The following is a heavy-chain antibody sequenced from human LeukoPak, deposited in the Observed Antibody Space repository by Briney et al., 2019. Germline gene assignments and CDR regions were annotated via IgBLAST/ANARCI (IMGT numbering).Heavy chain of an antibody. V-gene: IGHV3-66*01. CDR1: GFTFSSYA. J-gene: IGHJ4*02. Sequence: GGSLRLSCAASGFTFSSYAMSWVRQAPGKGLEWVSVIYSGGSTYYADSVKGRFTISRDNSKNTLYLQMSSLRAEDTAVYYCARGYSYGLFDYWGQGTLVTVSS. CDR3: ARGYSYGLFDY. D-gene: IGHD5-18*01. CDR2: IYSGGST.